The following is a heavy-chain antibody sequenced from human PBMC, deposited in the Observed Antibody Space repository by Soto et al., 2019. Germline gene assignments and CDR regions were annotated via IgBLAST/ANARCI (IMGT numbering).Heavy chain of an antibody. V-gene: IGHV2-5*02. CDR3: AYLPCSGGSCYWFSFSGMDV. D-gene: IGHD2-15*01. CDR1: GFSLSTSGVG. Sequence: QITLKESGPTLVKPTQTLTLTCTFSGFSLSTSGVGVAWIRQPPGKALEWLALIYWADDKRYRPSLESRLTITTDTPKTQVGLTMTNMDSVDTATYYCAYLPCSGGSCYWFSFSGMDVWGQGTTVTVSS. J-gene: IGHJ6*02. CDR2: IYWADDK.